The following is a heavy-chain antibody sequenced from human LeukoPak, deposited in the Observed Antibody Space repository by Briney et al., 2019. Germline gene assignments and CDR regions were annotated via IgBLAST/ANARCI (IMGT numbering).Heavy chain of an antibody. D-gene: IGHD2-15*01. CDR1: GFTISNYA. CDR3: ARGGRYCSGDACYLVD. Sequence: PGGSLRLSCAASGFTISNYAMSWVRQAPGKGLEWVSVISGSGGTTYYADSVKGRFTISRDSSKNTLYLQINSLRAEDTAVYYCARGGRYCSGDACYLVDWGQGTLVTVSS. CDR2: ISGSGGTT. J-gene: IGHJ4*02. V-gene: IGHV3-23*01.